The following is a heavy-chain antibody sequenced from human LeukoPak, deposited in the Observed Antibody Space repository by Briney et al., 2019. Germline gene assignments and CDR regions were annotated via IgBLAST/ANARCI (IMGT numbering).Heavy chain of an antibody. Sequence: PGGSLRLSCAASGFTFSDYYMSWIRQAPGKGLEWVSYISSSSTIYYADSVKGRFTISRDNAKNSLYLQMNSLRDEDTAVYYCAAIDYGDYGDYWGQGTLVTVSS. CDR2: ISSSSTI. J-gene: IGHJ4*02. D-gene: IGHD4-17*01. CDR3: AAIDYGDYGDY. CDR1: GFTFSDYY. V-gene: IGHV3-69-1*01.